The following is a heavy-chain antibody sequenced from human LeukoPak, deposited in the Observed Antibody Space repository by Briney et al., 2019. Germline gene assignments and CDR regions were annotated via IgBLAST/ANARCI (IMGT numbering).Heavy chain of an antibody. CDR1: GFTFSSYW. J-gene: IGHJ6*04. Sequence: GGSLRLSCAASGFTFSSYWMSWVRQAPGKGLEWVANIKQDGSEKYYEDSVKGRFTISRDNAKNSLYLQMNSLRAEDTAVYYCARDVSLGYCSSTSCFTTAWDVWGKGTTVTVSS. CDR3: ARDVSLGYCSSTSCFTTAWDV. CDR2: IKQDGSEK. V-gene: IGHV3-7*03. D-gene: IGHD2-2*01.